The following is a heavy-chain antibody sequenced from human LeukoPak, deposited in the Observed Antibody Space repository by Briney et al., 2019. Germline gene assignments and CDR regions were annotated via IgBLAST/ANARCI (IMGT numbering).Heavy chain of an antibody. CDR3: AKAYSYGSNRFDY. CDR2: ISYDGSNK. Sequence: PGGSLRLSCAASGFTFSSYGMHWVRQAPGMGLEWVAVISYDGSNKYYADSVKGRFTIPRDNSKNTLYLQMNSLRAEDTAVYYCAKAYSYGSNRFDYWGQGTLVTVSS. CDR1: GFTFSSYG. J-gene: IGHJ4*02. V-gene: IGHV3-30*18. D-gene: IGHD5-18*01.